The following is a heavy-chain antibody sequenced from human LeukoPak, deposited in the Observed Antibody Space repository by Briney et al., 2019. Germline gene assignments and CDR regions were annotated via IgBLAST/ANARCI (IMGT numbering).Heavy chain of an antibody. CDR1: GGSISSYY. D-gene: IGHD6-19*01. V-gene: IGHV4-59*08. J-gene: IGHJ4*02. Sequence: SETLSLTCTVSGGSISSYYWSWIRQPPGKGLEWIGYIYYSGSTNYTPSPKSRVTISVDTSKNQFSLKLSSVTAADTAVYYCARHFPAGQWLAYDYWGQGTLVTVSS. CDR3: ARHFPAGQWLAYDY. CDR2: IYYSGST.